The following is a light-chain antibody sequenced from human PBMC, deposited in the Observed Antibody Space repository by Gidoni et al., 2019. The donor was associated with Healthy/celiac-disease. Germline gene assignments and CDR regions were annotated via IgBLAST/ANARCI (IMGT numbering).Light chain of an antibody. CDR2: EVS. CDR3: SSYTSSSTYYV. J-gene: IGLJ1*01. V-gene: IGLV2-14*01. CDR1: SSDVGGYNY. Sequence: QSALTQPASVSGSPGQSITISCTGTSSDVGGYNYVSGYQQHPGKAPKRMIYEVSNRPSGVSNRFSGSKSGNTTSLTISGLQAEDEADYYCSSYTSSSTYYVFGTGTKVTVL.